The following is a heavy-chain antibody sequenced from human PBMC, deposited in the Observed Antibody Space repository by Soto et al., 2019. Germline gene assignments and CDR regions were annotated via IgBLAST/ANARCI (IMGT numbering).Heavy chain of an antibody. J-gene: IGHJ4*02. V-gene: IGHV1-46*01. D-gene: IGHD6-13*01. CDR1: GYTFTSYY. CDR2: INPSGGST. CDR3: ALAPPQQLLYFDY. Sequence: ASVKVSCKASGYTFTSYYMHWVRQAPGQGLEWMGIINPSGGSTSYAQEFQGRVTMTRDTSTSTVYMELSSLRSEDTAVYYCALAPPQQLLYFDYWGQGTLVTVSS.